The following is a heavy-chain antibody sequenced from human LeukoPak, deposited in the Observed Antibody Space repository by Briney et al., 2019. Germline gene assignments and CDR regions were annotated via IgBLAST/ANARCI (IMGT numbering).Heavy chain of an antibody. J-gene: IGHJ5*02. CDR2: MNPNSGGT. CDR1: GYTFTGYY. V-gene: IGHV1-2*02. CDR3: ARGDIVVVPAASNWFDP. D-gene: IGHD2-2*01. Sequence: ASVKVSCKASGYTFTGYYMHWVRQAPGQGLEWMGWMNPNSGGTNYAQKFQGRVTMTRDTSISTAYMELSRLRSDDTAVYYCARGDIVVVPAASNWFDPWGQGTLVTVSS.